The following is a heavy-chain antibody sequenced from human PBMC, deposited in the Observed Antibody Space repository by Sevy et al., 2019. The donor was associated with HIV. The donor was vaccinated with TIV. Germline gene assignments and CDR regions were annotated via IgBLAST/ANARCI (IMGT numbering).Heavy chain of an antibody. CDR3: TGWKGAQSIFDY. CDR2: LKSKAYGGTV. J-gene: IGHJ4*02. CDR1: GFTFGDYC. D-gene: IGHD1-1*01. Sequence: GGSLRLSCTASGFTFGDYCMSWVRQAPGKGLEWVAFLKSKAYGGTVDHAASVKGRFTISRDDSKSIAYLQMNDLNTGETGVYYCTGWKGAQSIFDYWGQGALLTVSS. V-gene: IGHV3-49*04.